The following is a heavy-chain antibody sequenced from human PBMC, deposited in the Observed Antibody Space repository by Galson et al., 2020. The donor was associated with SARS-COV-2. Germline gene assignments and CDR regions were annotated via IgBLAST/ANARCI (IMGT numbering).Heavy chain of an antibody. V-gene: IGHV3-33*01. J-gene: IGHJ4*02. D-gene: IGHD6-19*01. Sequence: WVRQAPGKGLEWVAQIFYDGSDKYYGDSVKGRFTISRDSSKNMVYLQMNNLKVDDTAVYYCARDGQLSSGWAFDYWGQGTLVTVSS. CDR2: IFYDGSDK. CDR3: ARDGQLSSGWAFDY.